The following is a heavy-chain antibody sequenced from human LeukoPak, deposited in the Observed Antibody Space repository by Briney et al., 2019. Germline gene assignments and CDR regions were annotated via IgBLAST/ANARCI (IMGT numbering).Heavy chain of an antibody. CDR1: GFTVSSNY. CDR3: ASPIRRDFWSGPYYYYGMDV. V-gene: IGHV4-39*01. CDR2: IYYSGST. D-gene: IGHD3-3*01. Sequence: GPLRLSCAASGFTVSSNYMSWVRQPPGKGLEWIGSIYYSGSTYYNPSLKSRVTISVDTSKNQFSLKLSSVTAADTAVYYCASPIRRDFWSGPYYYYGMDVWGQGTTVTVSS. J-gene: IGHJ6*02.